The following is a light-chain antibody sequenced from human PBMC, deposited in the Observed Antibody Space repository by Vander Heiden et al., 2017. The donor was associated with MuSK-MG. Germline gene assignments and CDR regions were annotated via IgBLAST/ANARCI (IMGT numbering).Light chain of an antibody. Sequence: DIQMTQSPSSLSASVGDIVTITCRASQSISSYLNWYQQKPGKAPNLLIYAASISQSGVPSRFSGSGSGTDFTLTINRLQPEDLATYYCQQSDSIPRTFGQGTKVEIK. CDR2: AAS. CDR3: QQSDSIPRT. CDR1: QSISSY. V-gene: IGKV1-39*01. J-gene: IGKJ2*01.